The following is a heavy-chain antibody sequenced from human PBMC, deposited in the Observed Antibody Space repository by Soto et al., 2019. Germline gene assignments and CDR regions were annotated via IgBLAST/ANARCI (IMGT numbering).Heavy chain of an antibody. CDR3: AKERHSGGYSGYYGMDV. CDR2: ISSSGGGK. J-gene: IGHJ6*02. D-gene: IGHD3-22*01. Sequence: GGSVRLSCSASGFTFSDYGMSWVRQAPGKGLEWVSSISSSGGGKYYADSVKGRFTISRDHSQNTLYVQMNSLRAEDAAVYYYAKERHSGGYSGYYGMDVWGRGTTVTVSS. V-gene: IGHV3-23*01. CDR1: GFTFSDYG.